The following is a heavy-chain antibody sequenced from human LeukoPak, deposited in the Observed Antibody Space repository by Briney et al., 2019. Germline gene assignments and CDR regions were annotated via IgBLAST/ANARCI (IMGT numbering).Heavy chain of an antibody. Sequence: QPAGSLRLSCAASGFTFSSYEMNWVRQAPGKGLEWVSYISSSGSTIYYADSVKGRFTISRDNAKNSLYLQMNSLRAEDTAVYYCAREITMIVVVTILDYWGQGTLVTVSS. V-gene: IGHV3-48*03. J-gene: IGHJ4*02. D-gene: IGHD3-22*01. CDR3: AREITMIVVVTILDY. CDR2: ISSSGSTI. CDR1: GFTFSSYE.